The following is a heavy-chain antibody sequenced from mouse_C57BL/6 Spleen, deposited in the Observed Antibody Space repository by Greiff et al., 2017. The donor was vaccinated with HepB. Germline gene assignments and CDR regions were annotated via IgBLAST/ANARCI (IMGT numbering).Heavy chain of an antibody. CDR3: ARSESNSRYWDFDV. CDR2: IYPGDGDT. Sequence: VQLQQSGPELVKPGASVKISCKASGYAFSSSWMNWVKQRPGKGLEWIGRIYPGDGDTNYNGKFKGKATLTADKSSSTAYMQLSSLTSEDSAVYFCARSESNSRYWDFDVWGTGTTVTVSS. CDR1: GYAFSSSW. J-gene: IGHJ1*03. V-gene: IGHV1-82*01. D-gene: IGHD2-5*01.